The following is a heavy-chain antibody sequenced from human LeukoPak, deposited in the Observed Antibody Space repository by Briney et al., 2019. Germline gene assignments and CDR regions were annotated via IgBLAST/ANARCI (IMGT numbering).Heavy chain of an antibody. Sequence: PGGSLRLSCAASASGVAFTSHGMNWVRQAPGKGLEWISYIHSSGDYIFYADSVKGRFTVSRDNARNSLYLQMNSLRAEDTAIYYCAREYSSRATFDYWGQGTLVTVSS. CDR2: IHSSGDYI. CDR1: ASGVAFTSHG. J-gene: IGHJ4*02. D-gene: IGHD6-13*01. CDR3: AREYSSRATFDY. V-gene: IGHV3-21*05.